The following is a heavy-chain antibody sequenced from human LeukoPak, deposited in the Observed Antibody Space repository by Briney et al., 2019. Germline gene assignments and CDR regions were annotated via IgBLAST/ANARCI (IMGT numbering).Heavy chain of an antibody. J-gene: IGHJ4*02. CDR3: ARQKSSNDPFDF. V-gene: IGHV5-51*01. CDR2: IYPHDSDT. CDR1: GGTFSSYA. D-gene: IGHD6-6*01. Sequence: GASVKVSCKASGGTFSSYAISWVRQKPGKGLEWMGIIYPHDSDTTYSPSFQGQVTISADKSINTAYLQWSGLRASDTAIYYCARQKSSNDPFDFWGQGTLVTVSS.